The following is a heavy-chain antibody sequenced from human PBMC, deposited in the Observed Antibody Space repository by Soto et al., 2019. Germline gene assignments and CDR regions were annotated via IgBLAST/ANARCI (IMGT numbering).Heavy chain of an antibody. CDR1: GFTFSRFA. D-gene: IGHD3-10*01. Sequence: GGSLRLSCVASGFTFSRFAMSWVRQAPGKGLEWVSAISNSGGSTYYADAVKGRFTNSRDNAKNTLYLEMSSLRAEDTALYYCSSSSPASDYWGQGTLVTVSS. J-gene: IGHJ4*02. CDR2: ISNSGGST. V-gene: IGHV3-23*01. CDR3: SSSSPASDY.